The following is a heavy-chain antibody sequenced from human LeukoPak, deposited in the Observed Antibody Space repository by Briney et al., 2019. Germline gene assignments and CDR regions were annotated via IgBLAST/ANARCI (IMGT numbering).Heavy chain of an antibody. Sequence: PGRSLRLSCAASGFTFSDYYMNWIRVAPGKGLEWVAHISSAGNTVYYADSVNGRFTISRDNVKESLYLQMNSLRAEDTAVYYCTRGVFSDLWGQGTLVTVSS. J-gene: IGHJ4*02. CDR1: GFTFSDYY. CDR3: TRGVFSDL. CDR2: ISSAGNTV. V-gene: IGHV3-11*01. D-gene: IGHD2/OR15-2a*01.